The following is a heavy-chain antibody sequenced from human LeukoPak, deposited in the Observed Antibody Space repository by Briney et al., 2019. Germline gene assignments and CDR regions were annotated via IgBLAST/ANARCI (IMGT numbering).Heavy chain of an antibody. J-gene: IGHJ4*02. CDR2: IYYSGST. D-gene: IGHD6-19*01. V-gene: IGHV4-59*08. Sequence: SETLSLTCTVSGGSISSYYWSWIRQPPGKGLEWIGYIYYSGSTNYNPPLKSRVTISVDTSKNQFSLKLSSVTAADTAVYYCARISSSGWYHFDYWGQGTLVTVSS. CDR3: ARISSSGWYHFDY. CDR1: GGSISSYY.